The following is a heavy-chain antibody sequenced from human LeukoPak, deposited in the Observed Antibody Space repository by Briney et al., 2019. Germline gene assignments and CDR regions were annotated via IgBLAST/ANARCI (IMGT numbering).Heavy chain of an antibody. V-gene: IGHV3-23*01. D-gene: IGHD2-2*01. CDR2: ISGSGGST. CDR1: GFTFSSYG. J-gene: IGHJ6*03. CDR3: AKGGYCSSTSCYGYYYYYMDV. Sequence: GGSLRLSCAASGFTFSSYGMSWVRQAPGKGLEWVSAISGSGGSTYYADSVKGRFTISRDNSKNTLYLQMNSLRAEDTAVYYCAKGGYCSSTSCYGYYYYYMDVWGKGTTVTISS.